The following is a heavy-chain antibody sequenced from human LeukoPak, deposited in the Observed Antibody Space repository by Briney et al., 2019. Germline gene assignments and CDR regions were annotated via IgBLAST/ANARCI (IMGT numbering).Heavy chain of an antibody. D-gene: IGHD3-10*01. CDR3: ARFVGSDYSGSFDL. Sequence: PGTSLRLSCAGSGFRFSSHGMHWVRQAPGKGLEWLGYIWYDGSNPDYVDPVKGRFTISRDNSKNTVYLQMNSLRAEDTAVYHCARFVGSDYSGSFDLWGQGTPVTVSS. CDR2: IWYDGSNP. J-gene: IGHJ4*02. CDR1: GFRFSSHG. V-gene: IGHV3-33*01.